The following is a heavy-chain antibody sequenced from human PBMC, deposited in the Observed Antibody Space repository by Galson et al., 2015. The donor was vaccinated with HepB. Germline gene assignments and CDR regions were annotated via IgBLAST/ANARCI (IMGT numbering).Heavy chain of an antibody. J-gene: IGHJ3*02. V-gene: IGHV3-7*03. Sequence: SLRLSCAASGFTFSSYWMSWVRQAPGKGLEWVANIKQDGSEKYYVDSVKGRFTISRDNAKNSLYLQMNSLRAEDTAVYYCARESMATITGAFDIWGQGTMVTVSS. CDR2: IKQDGSEK. D-gene: IGHD5-24*01. CDR3: ARESMATITGAFDI. CDR1: GFTFSSYW.